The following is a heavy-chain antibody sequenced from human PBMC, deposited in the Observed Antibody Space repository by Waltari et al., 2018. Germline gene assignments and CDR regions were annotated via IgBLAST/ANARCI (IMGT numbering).Heavy chain of an antibody. V-gene: IGHV3-74*02. J-gene: IGHJ4*02. CDR1: GLTFGSYW. CDR3: ATGPRNGYLY. CDR2: IINDVSST. Sequence: EVQLVESGGGLVQPGGSLRLSCAASGLTFGSYWMPWVRPAPGKGLVWVSRIINDVSSTTYADSVNGRFTISRDNAKNTLYLQMNSLRADDTAVYYCATGPRNGYLYWGQGTLVTVSS. D-gene: IGHD5-12*01.